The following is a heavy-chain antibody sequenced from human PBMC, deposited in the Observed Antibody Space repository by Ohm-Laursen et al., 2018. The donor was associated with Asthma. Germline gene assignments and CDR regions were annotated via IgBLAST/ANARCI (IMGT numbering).Heavy chain of an antibody. Sequence: GTLSLTCSVSGASVGSGSSFWSWIRQPPGKGLEWIGYIYERGSTNYYLSLKGRVTISLDTSKNQFSLRLSSVTAADTAVYYCAKGLRYDGYLYSLDVWGHGTTVTVSS. V-gene: IGHV4-61*01. CDR1: GASVGSGSSF. CDR2: IYERGST. CDR3: AKGLRYDGYLYSLDV. J-gene: IGHJ6*02. D-gene: IGHD5-24*01.